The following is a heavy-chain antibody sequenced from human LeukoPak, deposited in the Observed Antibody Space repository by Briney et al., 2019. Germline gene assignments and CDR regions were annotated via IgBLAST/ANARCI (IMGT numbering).Heavy chain of an antibody. CDR3: VRDRNGYYSFDY. CDR1: RFAFSDYY. CDR2: ISSRGDTI. D-gene: IGHD3-3*01. V-gene: IGHV3-11*01. J-gene: IGHJ4*02. Sequence: GGSLRLSRAASRFAFSDYYMSWIRQAPGKGLEWVSYISSRGDTIYYAASVRGRFTISRDNAERSLYLQMNGLRVEDTAVYYCVRDRNGYYSFDYWGQGILVTVSS.